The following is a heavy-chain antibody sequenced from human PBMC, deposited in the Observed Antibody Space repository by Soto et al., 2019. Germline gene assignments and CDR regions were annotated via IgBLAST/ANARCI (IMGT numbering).Heavy chain of an antibody. Sequence: ASVKVSCKASGYTFTSYAMHWVRQAPGQRLEWMGWINAGNGTANYAQKFQGRVTITADESTSTAYMELSSLRSEDTAVYYCARGPPGGFGEGSPRAFDIWGQGTMVTVSS. V-gene: IGHV1-3*01. CDR1: GYTFTSYA. J-gene: IGHJ3*02. CDR3: ARGPPGGFGEGSPRAFDI. D-gene: IGHD3-10*01. CDR2: INAGNGTA.